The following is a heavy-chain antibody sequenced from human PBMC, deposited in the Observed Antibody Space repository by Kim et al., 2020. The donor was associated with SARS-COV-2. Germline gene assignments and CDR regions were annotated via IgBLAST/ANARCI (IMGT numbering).Heavy chain of an antibody. CDR1: GFTFSSYW. J-gene: IGHJ4*02. CDR2: INSDGSST. D-gene: IGHD2-2*01. CDR3: ARDESGRCSSTSCYDYYFDY. Sequence: GGSLRLSCAASGFTFSSYWMHWVRQAPGKGLVWVSRINSDGSSTSYADSVKGRFTISRDNAKNTLYLQMNSLRAEDTAVYYCARDESGRCSSTSCYDYYFDYWGQGTLVTVSS. V-gene: IGHV3-74*01.